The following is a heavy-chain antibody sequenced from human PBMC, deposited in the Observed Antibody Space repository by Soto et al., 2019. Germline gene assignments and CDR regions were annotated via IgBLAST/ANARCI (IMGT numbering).Heavy chain of an antibody. CDR2: ITSSGTTV. J-gene: IGHJ4*02. V-gene: IGHV3-48*02. CDR3: ARCSSNWAYYFAF. Sequence: EVHLVESGGGLVQPGGSLRLSCAASGFTFSSYSLNWVRQAPGKGLEWVSYITSSGTTVYYADSVRGRFTISRDNAKNSLYLQTNSLRDDDTAVYYCARCSSNWAYYFAFWGQGTLVTVSS. CDR1: GFTFSSYS. D-gene: IGHD6-13*01.